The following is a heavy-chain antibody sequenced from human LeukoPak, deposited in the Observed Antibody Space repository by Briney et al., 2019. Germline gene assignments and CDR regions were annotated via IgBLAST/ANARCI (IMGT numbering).Heavy chain of an antibody. CDR2: ISAYNGNT. CDR1: GYTFTSYG. Sequence: ASVTVSCKASGYTFTSYGISWVRQAPGQGLEWMGWISAYNGNTNYAQKLQGRVTMTTDTSTSTAYMELRSLRSDDTAVYYCARVGAYYDFWSGYYPPTYYYYGMDVWGQGTTVTVSS. V-gene: IGHV1-18*01. CDR3: ARVGAYYDFWSGYYPPTYYYYGMDV. J-gene: IGHJ6*02. D-gene: IGHD3-3*01.